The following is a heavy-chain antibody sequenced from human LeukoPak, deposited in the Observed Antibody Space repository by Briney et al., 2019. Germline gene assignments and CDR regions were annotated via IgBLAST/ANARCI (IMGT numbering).Heavy chain of an antibody. J-gene: IGHJ4*02. V-gene: IGHV1-18*01. D-gene: IGHD6-25*01. Sequence: ASVKVSCKASGYTFSNYGTSWVRQAPGQGLEWMGWISGYDGNTNYAQKVQDRVTMTTDTSTGTAYLELRSLISDDTAVYYCARAVGDNSGMITYFDYWGQGTLVTVSS. CDR3: ARAVGDNSGMITYFDY. CDR2: ISGYDGNT. CDR1: GYTFSNYG.